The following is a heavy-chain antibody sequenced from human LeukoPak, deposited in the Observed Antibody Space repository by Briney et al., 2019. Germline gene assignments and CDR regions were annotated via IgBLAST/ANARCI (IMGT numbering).Heavy chain of an antibody. V-gene: IGHV1-2*02. Sequence: ASVKVSCKASGYTFTGYYMHWVRQAPGQGLEWMGWIDPNSGGTNYAQKFQGRVTMTRDTSISTAYMELSRLRSDDTAVYYCARGDYGDYPFDYWGQGTLVTVSS. J-gene: IGHJ4*02. D-gene: IGHD4-17*01. CDR1: GYTFTGYY. CDR2: IDPNSGGT. CDR3: ARGDYGDYPFDY.